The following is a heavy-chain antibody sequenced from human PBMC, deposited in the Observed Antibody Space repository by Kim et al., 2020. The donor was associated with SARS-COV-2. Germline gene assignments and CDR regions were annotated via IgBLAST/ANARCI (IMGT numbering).Heavy chain of an antibody. Sequence: SVKVSCKASGFTFTSSAVQWVRQARGQRLEWIGWIVVGSGNTNYAQKFQERVTITRDMSTSTAYMELSSLRSEDTAVYYCAADGNPPSGWYSPRYGMDVWGQGTTVTVSS. CDR2: IVVGSGNT. V-gene: IGHV1-58*01. J-gene: IGHJ6*02. CDR3: AADGNPPSGWYSPRYGMDV. CDR1: GFTFTSSA. D-gene: IGHD6-19*01.